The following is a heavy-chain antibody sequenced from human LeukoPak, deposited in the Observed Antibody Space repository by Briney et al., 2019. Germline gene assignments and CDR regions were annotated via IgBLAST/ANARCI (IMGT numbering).Heavy chain of an antibody. CDR2: ISVRSNYI. D-gene: IGHD3-22*01. V-gene: IGHV3-21*01. CDR1: GYTFSSCS. Sequence: GGSVRLSCLASGYTFSSCSINWVRQAPGKGLEWVSSISVRSNYIYYADSVRGRFRISRDDARDSLYLQMNSLRAEDTAVYYCVRLRRNSDTSGFYYYYDFWGQGTLVTVSS. J-gene: IGHJ4*02. CDR3: VRLRRNSDTSGFYYYYDF.